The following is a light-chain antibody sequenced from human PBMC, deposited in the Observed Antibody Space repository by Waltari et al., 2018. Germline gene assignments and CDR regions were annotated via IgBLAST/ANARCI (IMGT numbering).Light chain of an antibody. V-gene: IGKV3-11*01. CDR3: QHRHNWPPTFT. Sequence: EIVLTQSPATLSLSPGDRATLSCRASQSVRNYLAWYRQKPGQAPRLLIYDASERAPGIPARFSGSGSGTVFTLTISSLEPDDFAVYYCQHRHNWPPTFTFGQGTKLEVK. CDR1: QSVRNY. CDR2: DAS. J-gene: IGKJ2*01.